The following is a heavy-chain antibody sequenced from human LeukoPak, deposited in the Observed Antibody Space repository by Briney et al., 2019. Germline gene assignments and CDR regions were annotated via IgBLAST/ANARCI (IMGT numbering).Heavy chain of an antibody. J-gene: IGHJ4*02. D-gene: IGHD5-18*01. CDR1: GFTVSSNY. CDR2: IYSGGST. Sequence: GGSLRLSCAASGFTVSSNYMSWVRQAPGEGLEWVSVIYSGGSTYYADSVKGRFTISRDNSKNTLYLQMNSLRAEDTAVYYCARGLGIQTFDYWGQGTLVTVSS. V-gene: IGHV3-66*02. CDR3: ARGLGIQTFDY.